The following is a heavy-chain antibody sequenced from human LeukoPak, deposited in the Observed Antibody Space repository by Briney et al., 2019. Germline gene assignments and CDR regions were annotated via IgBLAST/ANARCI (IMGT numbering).Heavy chain of an antibody. J-gene: IGHJ4*02. CDR2: INHSGST. CDR3: ASPRPPTDY. Sequence: PSETLSLTCTVSGDSINAYYWGWLRQPPGKGLEWIGEINHSGSTNYNPSLKSRVTISVDTSKNQFSLKLSSVTAADTAVYYCASPRPPTDYWGQGTLVTVSS. CDR1: GDSINAYY. V-gene: IGHV4-34*01.